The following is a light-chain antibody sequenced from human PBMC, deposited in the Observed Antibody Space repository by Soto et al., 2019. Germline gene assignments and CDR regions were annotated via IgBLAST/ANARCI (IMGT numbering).Light chain of an antibody. CDR1: QSVDSNY. CDR3: QQYSSGM. J-gene: IGKJ1*01. Sequence: IVLTQSPGTLSLSPEERATLSCRASQSVDSNYLAWYQQKPGQAPRLLIYGGSRRATGIPDRFSGGGSGTDFTLTISRLEPEDYAVYYCQQYSSGMFGQGTKVEI. CDR2: GGS. V-gene: IGKV3-20*01.